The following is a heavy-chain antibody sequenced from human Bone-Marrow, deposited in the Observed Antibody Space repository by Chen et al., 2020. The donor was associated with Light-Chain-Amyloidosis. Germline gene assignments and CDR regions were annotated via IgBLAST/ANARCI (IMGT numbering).Heavy chain of an antibody. Sequence: EVQRVESGGGLVQPGGSLRLSCAASGFTFSSYDMHWVRQATGKGLAWVSAIGTAGDTYYPGSVKGRFTISRENAKNSLYLQMNSLRAGDTAVYYCARGYGDYAFFDYWGQGTLVTVSS. V-gene: IGHV3-13*01. CDR3: ARGYGDYAFFDY. J-gene: IGHJ4*02. CDR2: IGTAGDT. CDR1: GFTFSSYD. D-gene: IGHD4-17*01.